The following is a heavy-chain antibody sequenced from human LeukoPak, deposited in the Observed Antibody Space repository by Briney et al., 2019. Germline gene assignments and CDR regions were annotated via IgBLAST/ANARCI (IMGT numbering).Heavy chain of an antibody. CDR2: ISYDGSNK. V-gene: IGHV3-30*18. D-gene: IGHD3-22*01. Sequence: GGSLRLSCAASGFTFSSYGMHWVRQAPGKGLEWVAVISYDGSNKYYADSVKGRFTISRDNSKSTLYLQMNSLRAEDTAVYYCAKPYYDSSGYYYDYFDYWGQGTLVTVSS. CDR3: AKPYYDSSGYYYDYFDY. CDR1: GFTFSSYG. J-gene: IGHJ4*02.